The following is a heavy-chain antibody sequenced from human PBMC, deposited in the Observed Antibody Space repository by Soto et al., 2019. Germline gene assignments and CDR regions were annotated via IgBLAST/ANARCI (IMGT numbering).Heavy chain of an antibody. CDR1: GGSISSNY. CDR2: IYYNGNA. D-gene: IGHD5-12*01. V-gene: IGHV4-4*07. J-gene: IGHJ4*01. Sequence: SETLSLTCSVSGGSISSNYWSWIRLPAGKGLEWIGRIYYNGNANYNPSLKSRVTMSVDTSKNQFSLNLSSVTAADTAMYYCARERAPEWLRYLDYWGLGTLVTVSS. CDR3: ARERAPEWLRYLDY.